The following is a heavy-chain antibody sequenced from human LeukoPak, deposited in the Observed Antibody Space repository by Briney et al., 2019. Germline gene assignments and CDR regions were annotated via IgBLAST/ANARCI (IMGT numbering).Heavy chain of an antibody. Sequence: GGSLRLSCAASGFTFSDYNMRWIRQAPGKGLEWVSSISRSGSTKYYADSVKGRFTISRDNSKNTLYLQMNSLRAEDTAVYYCARARYSSSWAPWDYYYYYMDVWGKGTTVTVSS. CDR2: ISRSGSTK. V-gene: IGHV3-11*04. CDR3: ARARYSSSWAPWDYYYYYMDV. CDR1: GFTFSDYN. D-gene: IGHD6-13*01. J-gene: IGHJ6*03.